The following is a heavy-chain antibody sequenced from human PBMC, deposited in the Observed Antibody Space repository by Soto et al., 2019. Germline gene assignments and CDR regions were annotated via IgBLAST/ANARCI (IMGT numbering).Heavy chain of an antibody. CDR2: IYWEDDK. CDR3: AHRVLRTVFGLVTTTAIYFDF. CDR1: GFSLTTSGVG. D-gene: IGHD3-3*01. Sequence: QITLNESGPTVVRPTETLTLTCRFSGFSLTTSGVGVGWIRQSPGKAPEWLALIYWEDDKRYSASLKSRLTITKDTSKNQVVLTVSDLYPTDTATYYCAHRVLRTVFGLVTTTAIYFDFWGQGTPVAVSS. J-gene: IGHJ4*02. V-gene: IGHV2-5*02.